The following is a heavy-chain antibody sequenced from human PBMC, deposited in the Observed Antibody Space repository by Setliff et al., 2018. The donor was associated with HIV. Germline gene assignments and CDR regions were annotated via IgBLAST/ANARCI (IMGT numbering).Heavy chain of an antibody. D-gene: IGHD4-17*01. V-gene: IGHV4-61*02. CDR3: ARVYGVTTLNYYYYYMDV. CDR2: IYTSGST. CDR1: GGSISSGGYY. J-gene: IGHJ6*03. Sequence: TLSLTCTVFGGSISSGGYYWSWIRQPPGTGLEWIGRIYTSGSTNYNPSLKSRLTMSVETSKNQFSLKLSSVTAADTAVYYCARVYGVTTLNYYYYYMDVWGKGTTVTVSS.